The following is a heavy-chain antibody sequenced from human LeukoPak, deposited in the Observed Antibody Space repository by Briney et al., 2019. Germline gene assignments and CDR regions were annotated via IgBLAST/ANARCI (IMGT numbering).Heavy chain of an antibody. J-gene: IGHJ6*02. CDR3: AGGGSFHGMDV. V-gene: IGHV1-18*01. CDR1: GYTFTSYG. D-gene: IGHD2-15*01. CDR2: ISASNGNT. Sequence: ASVKVSCKASGYTFTSYGISWVRQAPGQGLEWMGWISASNGNTNYARNFQGRVTMTTDTSTSTAYMEVRSLRSDDTAVYYCAGGGSFHGMDVWGRGTTVTVSS.